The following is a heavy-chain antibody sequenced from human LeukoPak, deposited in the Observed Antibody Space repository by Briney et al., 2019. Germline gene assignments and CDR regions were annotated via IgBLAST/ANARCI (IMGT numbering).Heavy chain of an antibody. D-gene: IGHD6-6*01. CDR3: ARDPPAVAANTYG. Sequence: SGGSLRLSCAASGFTFSGYWMSWVRQAPGKGLEWVSLIYSGGSTHYADSVKGRFTISRDNSKNTLYLQMNSLRVDDTAVYYCARDPPAVAANTYGWGQGTLVTVSS. CDR2: IYSGGST. J-gene: IGHJ4*02. V-gene: IGHV3-66*01. CDR1: GFTFSGYW.